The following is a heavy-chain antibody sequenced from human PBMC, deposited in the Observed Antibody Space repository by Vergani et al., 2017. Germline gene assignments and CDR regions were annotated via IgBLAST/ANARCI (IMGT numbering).Heavy chain of an antibody. V-gene: IGHV3-30*02. J-gene: IGHJ6*02. CDR2: IRYDGSNK. CDR1: GFTFSSYG. D-gene: IGHD3-10*01. Sequence: QVQLVESGGGVVQPGGSLRLSCAASGFTFSSYGMHWVRQAPGKGLEGVGFIRYDGSNKYYADSVKGRFTISRDNSKNTLYLQMNSLRAEDTAVYYCAKGYYYGSRGSYYYGMDVWGQGTTVTVSS. CDR3: AKGYYYGSRGSYYYGMDV.